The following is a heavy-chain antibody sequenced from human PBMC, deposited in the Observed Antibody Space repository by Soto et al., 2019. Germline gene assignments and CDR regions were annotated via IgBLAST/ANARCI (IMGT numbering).Heavy chain of an antibody. J-gene: IGHJ4*02. CDR3: AHRRSGHFDY. V-gene: IGHV2-5*02. CDR1: GFSLSASGVG. D-gene: IGHD5-12*01. Sequence: QITLKESGPTLVKPTQTLTLTCTFSGFSLSASGVGVGWIRQPPGKALEWLALIYWDDDKYYSPSLKSRLTITKDTSQTQVVLTLTNMDPVDTAAYYCAHRRSGHFDYWGQGALVTVSS. CDR2: IYWDDDK.